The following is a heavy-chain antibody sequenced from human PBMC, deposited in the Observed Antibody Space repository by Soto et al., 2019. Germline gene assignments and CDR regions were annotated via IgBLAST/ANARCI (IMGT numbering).Heavy chain of an antibody. CDR2: ISGSGGST. CDR1: GFTFSSYA. V-gene: IGHV3-23*01. J-gene: IGHJ3*02. D-gene: IGHD1-26*01. Sequence: PGGSLRLSCAASGFTFSSYAMSWVRQAPGKGLEWVSAISGSGGSTYYADSVKGRFTIARDKSKNSLYLQMTSLRAEDTAVYYCAKDSGGYYKDAFDIWGQGTMVTVSS. CDR3: AKDSGGYYKDAFDI.